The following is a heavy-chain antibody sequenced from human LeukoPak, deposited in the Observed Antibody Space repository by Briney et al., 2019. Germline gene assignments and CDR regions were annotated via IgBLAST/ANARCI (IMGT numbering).Heavy chain of an antibody. V-gene: IGHV3-66*02. CDR2: IYSGGST. CDR3: ARDRLSDYGDHGGDY. CDR1: GFTFSSNY. J-gene: IGHJ4*02. Sequence: GGSLRLSCAASGFTFSSNYMSWVRQAPGKGLEWVSVIYSGGSTYYADSVKGRFTIPRDNSKNTLYLQMNSLRAEDTAVYYCARDRLSDYGDHGGDYWGQGTLVTVSS. D-gene: IGHD4-17*01.